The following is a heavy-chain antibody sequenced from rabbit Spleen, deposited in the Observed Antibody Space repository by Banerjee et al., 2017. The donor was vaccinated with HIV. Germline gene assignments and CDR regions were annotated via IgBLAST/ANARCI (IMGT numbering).Heavy chain of an antibody. CDR3: ARDTSSSFSSYGMDL. Sequence: LGESGEARSKPEGSLTPTGKAPGASFGIKDGTCGVAQLPGKGLEWIACIDTGSSGFTYFATWAKGRFTCSKTSSTTVTLQMTRLTAADTATYFCARDTSSSFSSYGMDLWGQGTLVTVS. CDR2: IDTGSSGFT. D-gene: IGHD1-1*01. J-gene: IGHJ6*01. V-gene: IGHV1S45*01. CDR1: GASFGIKDG.